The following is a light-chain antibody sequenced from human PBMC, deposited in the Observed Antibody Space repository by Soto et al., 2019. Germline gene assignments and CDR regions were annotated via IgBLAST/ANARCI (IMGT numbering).Light chain of an antibody. J-gene: IGLJ1*01. CDR2: DVS. CDR1: SSDVGAYNY. Sequence: QSALTQPASVSGSPGQSITISCIGTSSDVGAYNYVSWYQSHPGKAPKLIIYDVSYRPSGISNRFSGSKSGNTASLTISGLQTEDEADYFCSSYASNTLYVFGTGTKLTVL. V-gene: IGLV2-14*03. CDR3: SSYASNTLYV.